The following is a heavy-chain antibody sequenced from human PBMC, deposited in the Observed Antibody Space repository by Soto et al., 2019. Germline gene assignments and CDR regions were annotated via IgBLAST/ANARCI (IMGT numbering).Heavy chain of an antibody. D-gene: IGHD3-10*01. CDR1: GGSFSGYY. CDR3: ARGGITMVRGVINWFDP. CDR2: INHSGST. J-gene: IGHJ5*02. V-gene: IGHV4-34*01. Sequence: SETLSLTCAVYGGSFSGYYWSWIRQPPGKGLEWIGEINHSGSTNYNPSLKSRVTISVGTSKNQFSLKLSSVTAADTAVYYCARGGITMVRGVINWFDPWGQGTLVTVSS.